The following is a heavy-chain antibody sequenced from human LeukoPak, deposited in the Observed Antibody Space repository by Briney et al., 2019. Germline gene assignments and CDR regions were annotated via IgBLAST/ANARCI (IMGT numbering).Heavy chain of an antibody. D-gene: IGHD5-18*01. CDR2: INSDGSIT. Sequence: GGSLRPSCAASGFTFTTYWMHWVRQAPGKGLVWVSHINSDGSITSYADSVKGRFTISRDNAKNTLYLQMNSLRAEDTAVYYCARDAVDTANAVWGQGTTVTVSS. J-gene: IGHJ6*02. CDR3: ARDAVDTANAV. V-gene: IGHV3-74*01. CDR1: GFTFTTYW.